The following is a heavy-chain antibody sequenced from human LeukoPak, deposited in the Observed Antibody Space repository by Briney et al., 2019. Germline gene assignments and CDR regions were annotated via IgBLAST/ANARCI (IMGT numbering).Heavy chain of an antibody. CDR3: ARVRGAVGATLDY. J-gene: IGHJ4*02. V-gene: IGHV4-59*12. Sequence: PSETLSLTCTVSGGSISSYYWSWIRQPPGKGLEWIGYIYYSGSTNYNPSLKSRVTISVDRSKNQFSLKLSSVTAADTAVYYCARVRGAVGATLDYWGQGTLVTVSS. CDR1: GGSISSYY. D-gene: IGHD1-26*01. CDR2: IYYSGST.